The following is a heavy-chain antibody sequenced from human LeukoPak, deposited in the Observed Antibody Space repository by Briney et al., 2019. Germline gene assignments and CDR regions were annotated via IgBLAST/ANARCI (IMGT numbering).Heavy chain of an antibody. CDR2: ISDSGGST. CDR1: GFTFSSHA. Sequence: PGGSLRLSCAASGFTFSSHALSWVRQAPGKGLEWVSAISDSGGSTYYADSVKGRFTISRDNSKNTLYLQMNSLRAEDTAVYYCATYDFWSGYGVGYWGQGTLVTVSS. J-gene: IGHJ4*02. D-gene: IGHD3-3*01. V-gene: IGHV3-23*01. CDR3: ATYDFWSGYGVGY.